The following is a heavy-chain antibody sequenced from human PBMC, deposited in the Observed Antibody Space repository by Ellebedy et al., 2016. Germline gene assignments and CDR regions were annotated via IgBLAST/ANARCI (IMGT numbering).Heavy chain of an antibody. CDR3: ARDRRITMVRGVFDAFDI. D-gene: IGHD3-10*01. CDR1: EFTVSGTY. J-gene: IGHJ3*02. CDR2: IKQDGSEK. Sequence: GESLKISXAASEFTVSGTYMSWVRQAPGKGLEWVANIKQDGSEKYYVDSVKGRFTISRDNAKNSLYLQMNSLRAEDTAVYYCARDRRITMVRGVFDAFDIWGQGTMVTVSS. V-gene: IGHV3-7*01.